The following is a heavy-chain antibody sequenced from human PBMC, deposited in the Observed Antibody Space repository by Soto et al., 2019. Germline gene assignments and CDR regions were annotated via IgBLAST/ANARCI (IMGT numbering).Heavy chain of an antibody. J-gene: IGHJ6*02. Sequence: QVQLVQSGAEAKKPGSSVKVSCKTSGGTFSSYAISWVRQAPGQGLEWMGGIVPLFRTTNYAQKFQGRVTITADTSTYTVYIELSGLRSGDTAVYYCARGGYSSTWSNLLDRSGLDVLGQGTTVTVSS. CDR3: ARGGYSSTWSNLLDRSGLDV. V-gene: IGHV1-69*06. D-gene: IGHD6-13*01. CDR2: IVPLFRTT. CDR1: GGTFSSYA.